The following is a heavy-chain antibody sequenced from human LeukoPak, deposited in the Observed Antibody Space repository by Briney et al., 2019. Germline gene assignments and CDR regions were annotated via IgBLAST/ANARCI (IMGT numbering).Heavy chain of an antibody. V-gene: IGHV4-39*01. CDR3: GRHFPETGRDEQPLEY. Sequence: SETLSLTCTVSGGSISSSDSYWAWVRQPPGKGLEWVGSICFSRTTYYNPSLKSRVTMSIDTSKNHFSLKVASVTAADTAVYYCGRHFPETGRDEQPLEYWGQGSLFTVSS. J-gene: IGHJ4*02. CDR2: ICFSRTT. CDR1: GGSISSSDSY. D-gene: IGHD3-10*01.